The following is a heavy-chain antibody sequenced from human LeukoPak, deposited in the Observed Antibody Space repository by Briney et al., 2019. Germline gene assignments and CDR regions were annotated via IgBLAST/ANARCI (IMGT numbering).Heavy chain of an antibody. CDR1: GYTFISYA. D-gene: IGHD3-9*01. J-gene: IGHJ4*02. Sequence: EASVKVSCKASGYTFISYAMHWVRQAPGQSLEWMGWINTGNGNTKYSQKFQGRVTFTRDTSASTAYMELGSLRSEDTAVYYCARGGYDLLTGYPFYFDYWGQATLVTVSS. CDR2: INTGNGNT. CDR3: ARGGYDLLTGYPFYFDY. V-gene: IGHV1-3*04.